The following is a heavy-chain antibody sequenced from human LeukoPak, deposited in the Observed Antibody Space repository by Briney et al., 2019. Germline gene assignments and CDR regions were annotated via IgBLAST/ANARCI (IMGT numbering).Heavy chain of an antibody. D-gene: IGHD2-15*01. CDR3: ARLDGYCSGGSCYSVSFVDP. CDR1: GGSISSSDYY. CDR2: IYYSGST. V-gene: IGHV4-39*01. Sequence: SETLSLTCTVSGGSISSSDYYWGWIRQPPGKGLEWIGSIYYSGSTYYNPSLKSRVTISVDTSKNQFSLKLSSVTAADTAVYYCARLDGYCSGGSCYSVSFVDPWGQGTLVTVSS. J-gene: IGHJ5*02.